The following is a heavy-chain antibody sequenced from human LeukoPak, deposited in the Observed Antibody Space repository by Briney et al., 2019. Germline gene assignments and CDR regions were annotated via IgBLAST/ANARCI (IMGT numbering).Heavy chain of an antibody. CDR3: ARDHGAKDAFDI. CDR2: INPNSGGT. CDR1: GYTFTGYY. Sequence: GASVKVSCKASGYTFTGYYMHWVRQAPGQGLEWMGWINPNSGGTNYAQKFQGRVTMTRDTSISTAYMELSRLRSDDAAVYYCARDHGAKDAFDIWGQGTMVTVSS. V-gene: IGHV1-2*02. J-gene: IGHJ3*02. D-gene: IGHD4-17*01.